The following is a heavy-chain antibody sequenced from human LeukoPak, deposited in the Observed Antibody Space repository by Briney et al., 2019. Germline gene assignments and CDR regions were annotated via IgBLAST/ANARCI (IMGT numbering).Heavy chain of an antibody. CDR3: ARVLSDLFSGIGNAFDI. Sequence: SETLSLTCTVSGGSISSYYWSWIRQPAGKGLEWIGRIYTSGSTNYNPSLKSRVTMSVDTSKNQFSLKLSSVTAADTAVYYCARVLSDLFSGIGNAFDIWGQGTMVTVSS. V-gene: IGHV4-4*07. J-gene: IGHJ3*02. D-gene: IGHD3-10*01. CDR2: IYTSGST. CDR1: GGSISSYY.